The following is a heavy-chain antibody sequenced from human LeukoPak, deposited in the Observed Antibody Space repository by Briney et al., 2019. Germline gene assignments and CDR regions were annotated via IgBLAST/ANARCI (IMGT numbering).Heavy chain of an antibody. V-gene: IGHV4-39*01. D-gene: IGHD2-15*01. CDR1: GGSISSTHYY. CDR3: ARVAAAWPVHIDY. J-gene: IGHJ4*02. CDR2: IYYTGSA. Sequence: SGTLSLTCTVSGGSISSTHYYWGWIRQPPGKGLEWIGSIYYTGSAYYNPSLKSRVTISVDRFNNQFSLKLSSVTAADTAVYYCARVAAAWPVHIDYWGQGTLVTVSS.